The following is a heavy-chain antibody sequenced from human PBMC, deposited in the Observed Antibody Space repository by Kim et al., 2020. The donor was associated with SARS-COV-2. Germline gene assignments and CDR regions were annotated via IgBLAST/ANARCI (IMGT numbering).Heavy chain of an antibody. CDR1: GFTFSSYS. CDR2: ISSSSSYI. J-gene: IGHJ4*02. Sequence: GGSLRLSCAASGFTFSSYSMNWVRQAPGKGLEWVSSISSSSSYIYYADSVKGRFTISRDNAKNSLYLQMNSLRAEDTAVYYCARESLRWLPRPGFDYWGQGTLVTVSS. CDR3: ARESLRWLPRPGFDY. V-gene: IGHV3-21*01. D-gene: IGHD6-19*01.